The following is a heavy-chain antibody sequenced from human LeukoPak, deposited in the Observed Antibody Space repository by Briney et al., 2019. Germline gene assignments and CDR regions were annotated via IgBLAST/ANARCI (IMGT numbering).Heavy chain of an antibody. CDR3: AKTLVVTAINDAFDI. CDR2: IYSDNT. Sequence: GGSLRLSCTVSGFTVSSNSMSWVRQAPGKGLEWVSFIYSDNTHYSDSVKGRFTISRDNSKNTLYLQMNSLRAEDTAVYYCAKTLVVTAINDAFDIWGQGTMVTVSS. CDR1: GFTVSSNS. D-gene: IGHD2-21*02. J-gene: IGHJ3*02. V-gene: IGHV3-53*01.